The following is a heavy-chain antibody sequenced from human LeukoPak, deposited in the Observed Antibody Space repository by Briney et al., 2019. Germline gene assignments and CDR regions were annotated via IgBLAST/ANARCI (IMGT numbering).Heavy chain of an antibody. J-gene: IGHJ4*02. V-gene: IGHV3-23*01. CDR2: ISGSGGST. Sequence: GGSLRLSCAASGFTFSSYAMSWVRQAPGKGLEWVSAISGSGGSTYYADSVKGRFTISRDNSKNTLYLQMNSLRAEDTAVYYCATRSSTSSDFYYFDYWSQGTLVTVSS. CDR3: ATRSSTSSDFYYFDY. D-gene: IGHD2-2*01. CDR1: GFTFSSYA.